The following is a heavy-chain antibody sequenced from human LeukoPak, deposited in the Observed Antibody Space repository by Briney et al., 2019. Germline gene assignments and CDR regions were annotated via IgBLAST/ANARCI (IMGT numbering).Heavy chain of an antibody. CDR1: GSTVSSNY. J-gene: IGHJ3*02. CDR3: AREISRTGAFDI. D-gene: IGHD3-3*02. V-gene: IGHV3-53*05. Sequence: GGSLRLSCAASGSTVSSNYMSWVRQAPGKGLEWVSVIYSGGSTYYADSVKGRFTISRDNSKNTLYLQMNSLRAEDTAVYYCAREISRTGAFDIWGQGTMVTVSS. CDR2: IYSGGST.